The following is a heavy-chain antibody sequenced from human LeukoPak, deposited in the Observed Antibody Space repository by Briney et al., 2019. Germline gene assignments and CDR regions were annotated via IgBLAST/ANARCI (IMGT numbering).Heavy chain of an antibody. D-gene: IGHD1-26*01. CDR3: ARLQLVGATCFDY. V-gene: IGHV4-39*01. Sequence: SETLSLTCTVSGGSISSSSYYWGWIRQPPGKGLEWIGSIYYSGSTYYNPSLKSRVTISVDTSKNQFSLKLSSVTAADTAVYYCARLQLVGATCFDYRGQGTLVTVSS. J-gene: IGHJ4*02. CDR2: IYYSGST. CDR1: GGSISSSSYY.